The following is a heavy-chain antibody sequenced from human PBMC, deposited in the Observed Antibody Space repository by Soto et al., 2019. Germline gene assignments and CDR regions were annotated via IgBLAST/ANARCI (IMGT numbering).Heavy chain of an antibody. CDR1: GYTFTSYY. CDR3: ARVCITGTATRIYYDYYGMDV. V-gene: IGHV1-46*01. Sequence: GASVKVSCKASGYTFTSYYMHWVRQAPGQGLEWMGIINPSGGSTSYAQKFQGRVTMTRDTSTSTVYMELSSLRSEDTAVYYCARVCITGTATRIYYDYYGMDVWGQGTTVTVSS. J-gene: IGHJ6*02. CDR2: INPSGGST. D-gene: IGHD1-7*01.